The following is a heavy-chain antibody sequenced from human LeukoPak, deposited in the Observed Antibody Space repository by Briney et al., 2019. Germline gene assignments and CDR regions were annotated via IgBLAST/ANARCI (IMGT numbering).Heavy chain of an antibody. CDR2: IYPGDSDT. Sequence: GESLKISCKGSGYSFTSYWIGWVRQMPGKGLEWMGIIYPGDSDTRYSPSFQGQVTISADKSISTAYLQWSSLKASDTAMYYCARHGARGYGSGSYPSLINWYFDLWGRGTLVTVSS. J-gene: IGHJ2*01. D-gene: IGHD3-10*01. CDR1: GYSFTSYW. CDR3: ARHGARGYGSGSYPSLINWYFDL. V-gene: IGHV5-51*01.